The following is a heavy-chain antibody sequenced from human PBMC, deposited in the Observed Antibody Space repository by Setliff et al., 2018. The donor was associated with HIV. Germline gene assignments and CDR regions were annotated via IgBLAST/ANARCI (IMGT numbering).Heavy chain of an antibody. CDR1: GYTFTTYG. CDR2: ISTYNGNT. CDR3: ARLSIPAYYYMDV. D-gene: IGHD2-21*01. Sequence: GASVKVSCKASGYTFTTYGITWVRQVPGQGLEWMGWISTYNGNTNYAQKFQGRVTMTTVTSTSTAYMELRSLRSDDTAVYYCARLSIPAYYYMDVWGKGTTVTVSS. J-gene: IGHJ6*03. V-gene: IGHV1-18*01.